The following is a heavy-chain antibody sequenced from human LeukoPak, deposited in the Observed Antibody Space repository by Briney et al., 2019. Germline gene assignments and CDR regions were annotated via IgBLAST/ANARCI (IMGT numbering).Heavy chain of an antibody. D-gene: IGHD3-3*01. J-gene: IGHJ3*02. CDR3: ARDFWGESGYPDAFDI. CDR2: INPSGGRT. CDR1: GYTFTSYY. Sequence: ASVKVSCKASGYTFTSYYIHWVRQAPGQGLEWMGIINPSGGRTNYAQKFQGRLTMTRDMSTSTVCMELSSLRSEDTAVYYCARDFWGESGYPDAFDIWGQGTMVTVSS. V-gene: IGHV1-46*01.